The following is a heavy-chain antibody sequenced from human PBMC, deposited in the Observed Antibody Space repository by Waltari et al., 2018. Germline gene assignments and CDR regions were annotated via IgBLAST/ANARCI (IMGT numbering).Heavy chain of an antibody. CDR2: MYHSGTT. CDR3: ARGRYYDTRGYYTDY. V-gene: IGHV4-30-4*01. D-gene: IGHD3-22*01. Sequence: QVRLQESGPGVVKPSQTLSLICTVSGGSITRGGSYWSWIRQHPGKGLEWIGYMYHSGTTYYNPSLKSRVTISVDRSKNQLSLKLRSVTAADTAMYYCARGRYYDTRGYYTDYWGQGTLVTVSS. J-gene: IGHJ4*02. CDR1: GGSITRGGSY.